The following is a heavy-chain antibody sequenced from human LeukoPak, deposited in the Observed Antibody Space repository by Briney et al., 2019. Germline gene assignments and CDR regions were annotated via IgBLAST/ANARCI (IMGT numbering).Heavy chain of an antibody. CDR1: GFSLSTSGMC. CDR2: IDWDDDK. J-gene: IGHJ4*02. V-gene: IGHV2-70*20. D-gene: IGHD3-22*01. CDR3: ARIPYYYDSSGYHPGRWGPFDY. Sequence: SGPALVKPTQTLTLTCTFSGFSLSTSGMCVSWVRQPPGKALEWLALIDWDDDKYYSTSLKTRFTISKDTSKNQVVLTMTNMDPVDTATYYCARIPYYYDSSGYHPGRWGPFDYWGQGTLVTVSS.